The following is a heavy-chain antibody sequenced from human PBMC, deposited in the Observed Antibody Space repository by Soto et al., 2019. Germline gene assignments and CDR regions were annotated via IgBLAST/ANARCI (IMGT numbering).Heavy chain of an antibody. CDR3: AKMRGSSDYRQWSFDI. V-gene: IGHV3-23*01. Sequence: VGSLRLSCAASGFSFGTYAMTWVRQVPGKGLEWVSTINNIGVNTWQPDSVRGRFTISRDNSKNTLSLQMNSLRVEDTALYYCAKMRGSSDYRQWSFDIWGQGTMVTVSS. J-gene: IGHJ3*02. CDR2: INNIGVNT. D-gene: IGHD5-12*01. CDR1: GFSFGTYA.